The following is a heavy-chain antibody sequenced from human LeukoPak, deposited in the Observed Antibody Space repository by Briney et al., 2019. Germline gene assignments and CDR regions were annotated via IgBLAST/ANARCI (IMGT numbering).Heavy chain of an antibody. CDR2: IWYDGSNK. D-gene: IGHD3-22*01. J-gene: IGHJ4*02. CDR3: ARDYYDSSGYFDY. V-gene: IGHV3-33*08. CDR1: GFPFNTFD. Sequence: GGSLRLSCAASGFPFNTFDMSWVRQAPGKGLEWVAVIWYDGSNKYYADSVKGRFTISRDNSKNTLYLQMNSLRAEDTAVYYCARDYYDSSGYFDYWGQGTLVTVSS.